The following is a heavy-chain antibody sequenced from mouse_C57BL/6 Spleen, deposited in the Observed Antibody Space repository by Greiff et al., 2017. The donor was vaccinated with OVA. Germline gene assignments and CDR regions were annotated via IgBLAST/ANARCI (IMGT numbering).Heavy chain of an antibody. CDR1: GFTFSDYG. V-gene: IGHV5-17*01. CDR2: ISSGSSTI. D-gene: IGHD2-1*01. Sequence: EVQLQESGGGLVKPGGSLKLSCAASGFTFSDYGMHWVRQAPEKGLEWVAYISSGSSTIYYADTVKGRFTISRDNAKNTLFLQMTSLRSEDTAMYYCARGGNYNYAMDYWGQGTSVTVSS. CDR3: ARGGNYNYAMDY. J-gene: IGHJ4*01.